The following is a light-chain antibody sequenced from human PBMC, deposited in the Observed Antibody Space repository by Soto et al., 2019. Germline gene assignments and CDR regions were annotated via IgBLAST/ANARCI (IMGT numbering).Light chain of an antibody. V-gene: IGKV1-12*01. CDR1: QDISSW. J-gene: IGKJ4*01. Sequence: DIQMTQSPSSVSASVGDRVTITCRASQDISSWLAWYQQKPGTAPKLLIHAAYSLETGVPSRFSGSGSGTDFTLTINSLQPEDCATYYCQQSNSLPLTFGGGTKVEI. CDR2: AAY. CDR3: QQSNSLPLT.